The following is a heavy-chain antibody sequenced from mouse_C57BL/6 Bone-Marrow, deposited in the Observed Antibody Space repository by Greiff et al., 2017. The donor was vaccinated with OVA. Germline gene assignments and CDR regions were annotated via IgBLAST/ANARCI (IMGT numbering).Heavy chain of an antibody. CDR3: ARRWDDY. V-gene: IGHV1-82*01. Sequence: LQQSGPELVKPGAAVKISCKASGYAFSSSWMNWVKQRPGKGLEWIGRIYPGDGDTNYNGKFKGKATLTADKSSSTASMQLSSLASEDSAVYFCARRWDDYWGQGTTLTVSS. J-gene: IGHJ2*01. CDR2: IYPGDGDT. D-gene: IGHD4-1*01. CDR1: GYAFSSSW.